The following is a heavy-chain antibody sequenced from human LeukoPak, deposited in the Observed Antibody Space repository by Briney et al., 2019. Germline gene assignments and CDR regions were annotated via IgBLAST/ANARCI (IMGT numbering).Heavy chain of an antibody. CDR3: ARGPWIQLSRDYYYYYMDV. Sequence: ASVKVSCKASGYTFTSYYMHWVRQAPGQGLEWMGIINPSDGSTSYAQKFQGRVTMTRDTSTSTVYMELSSLRSEDTAVYYCARGPWIQLSRDYYYYYMDVWGKGTTVTISS. CDR1: GYTFTSYY. D-gene: IGHD5-18*01. V-gene: IGHV1-46*01. CDR2: INPSDGST. J-gene: IGHJ6*03.